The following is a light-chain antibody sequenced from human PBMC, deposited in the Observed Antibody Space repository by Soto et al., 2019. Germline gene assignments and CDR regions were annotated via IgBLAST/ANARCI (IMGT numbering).Light chain of an antibody. CDR3: CSYAGSSTFV. CDR2: EGT. Sequence: QSVLAQPASVSGSPGQSITIPCTGTSSDVGSYNFVSWYQQHPGKAPKLMIYEGTKRPSGVSYRFSGSKSGNTASLTISGLQAEDEADYYCCSYAGSSTFVFGNGTNVTVL. CDR1: SSDVGSYNF. J-gene: IGLJ1*01. V-gene: IGLV2-23*03.